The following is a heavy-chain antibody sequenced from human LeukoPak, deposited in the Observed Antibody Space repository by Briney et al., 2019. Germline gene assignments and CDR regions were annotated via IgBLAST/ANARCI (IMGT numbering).Heavy chain of an antibody. V-gene: IGHV3-53*01. CDR1: GFTFSSYA. J-gene: IGHJ4*02. Sequence: GGSLRLSCAASGFTFSSYAMSWVRQAPGKGLEWVSVVYSGGTTYYSDSVRGRFTISRDNSKNTLYLQMNSLRAEDTAVYYCARGGFYASGSYLHYFDYWGQGTLVTVSS. CDR3: ARGGFYASGSYLHYFDY. CDR2: VYSGGTT. D-gene: IGHD3-10*01.